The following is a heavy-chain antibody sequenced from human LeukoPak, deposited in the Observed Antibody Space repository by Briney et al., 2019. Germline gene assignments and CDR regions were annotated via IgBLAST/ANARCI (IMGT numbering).Heavy chain of an antibody. D-gene: IGHD7-27*01. CDR2: MSYDGTNK. V-gene: IGHV3-30-3*01. Sequence: GGSLRLSCVVSGFTVSSYSMHWVRQVPGKGLEWVAVMSYDGTNKYYADSVKGRFTISRDNSKNTLYLQMNSLRAEDTAVYYCAKDGGLWVSAHWGDSWGRGTLVTVSS. CDR3: AKDGGLWVSAHWGDS. CDR1: GFTVSSYS. J-gene: IGHJ4*02.